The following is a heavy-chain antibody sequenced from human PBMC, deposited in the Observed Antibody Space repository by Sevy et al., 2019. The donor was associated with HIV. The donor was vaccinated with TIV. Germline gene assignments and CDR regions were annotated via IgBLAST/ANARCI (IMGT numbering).Heavy chain of an antibody. Sequence: GGSLRLSCTTSGFTFGDYALSLFRQAPGKGLEWVGFIRNTHYGGTTEYAASVKGIFTISRDDSKSIAYLQMNSLIIEDTAMYYCTRVNAFFYNSGSKDDAFDIWGQGTMVTVSS. CDR3: TRVNAFFYNSGSKDDAFDI. D-gene: IGHD3-10*01. V-gene: IGHV3-49*03. CDR1: GFTFGDYA. CDR2: IRNTHYGGTT. J-gene: IGHJ3*02.